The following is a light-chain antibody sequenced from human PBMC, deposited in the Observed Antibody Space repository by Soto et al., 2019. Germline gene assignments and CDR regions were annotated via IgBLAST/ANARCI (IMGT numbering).Light chain of an antibody. CDR1: QGISNY. CDR3: QKYNSGPMT. Sequence: DIQMTQSPSSLSASVGDRVTITCRASQGISNYLAWYQQKPGKVPKLLIYAASTLQSGVPSRFSGSGSGTDFTLTITSLQPEDVATYYFQKYNSGPMTLGQETKVEIK. V-gene: IGKV1-27*01. J-gene: IGKJ1*01. CDR2: AAS.